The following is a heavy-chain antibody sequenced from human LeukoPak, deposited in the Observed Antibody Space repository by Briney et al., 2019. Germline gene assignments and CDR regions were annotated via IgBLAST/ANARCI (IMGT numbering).Heavy chain of an antibody. Sequence: PSETLSLTCTVSGGSLSSYCWSWIRQPAGKGLEWIGRIYTSGSTNYNPSLKSRVTMSVDTSKNQFSLKLSSVTAADTAVYYCARDVDDYGDYWGYFDNWGQRTLVTVSS. CDR2: IYTSGST. CDR3: ARDVDDYGDYWGYFDN. J-gene: IGHJ4*02. CDR1: GGSLSSYC. D-gene: IGHD4-17*01. V-gene: IGHV4-4*07.